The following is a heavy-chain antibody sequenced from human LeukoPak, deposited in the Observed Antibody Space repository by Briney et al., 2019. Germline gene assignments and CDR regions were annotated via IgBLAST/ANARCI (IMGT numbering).Heavy chain of an antibody. D-gene: IGHD5-12*01. V-gene: IGHV3-21*01. Sequence: GRSLRLSCAASGFTFDDHGMHWVRHAPGKGLEWVSSISSSSSYIYYADSVKGRFTISRDNAKNSLYLQMNSLRAEDTAVYYCARDFYRGYSGYDTLGAAFDIWGQGTMVTVSS. CDR2: ISSSSSYI. CDR3: ARDFYRGYSGYDTLGAAFDI. J-gene: IGHJ3*02. CDR1: GFTFDDHG.